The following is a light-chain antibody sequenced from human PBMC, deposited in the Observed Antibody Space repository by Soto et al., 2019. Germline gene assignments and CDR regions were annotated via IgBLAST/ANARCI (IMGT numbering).Light chain of an antibody. CDR3: SSYAGSNTPFV. V-gene: IGLV2-8*01. CDR1: SSDIGGYNS. Sequence: QSVLTQPPSASGSPGQSVTISCTGASSDIGGYNSVSWYQQHPGKAPKLMIYEVNQRPTGVPDRFSGSKSGNTASLTVSGLQAEDEADYYCSSYAGSNTPFVFGTGTKLTVL. J-gene: IGLJ1*01. CDR2: EVN.